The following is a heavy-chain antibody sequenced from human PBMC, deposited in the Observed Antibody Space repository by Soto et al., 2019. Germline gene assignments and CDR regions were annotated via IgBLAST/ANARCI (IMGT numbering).Heavy chain of an antibody. D-gene: IGHD4-17*01. Sequence: QVQLVQSGAEVKRPGASVKVSCKASGYTFTGYAFSWVRQAPGQGLEWMGWISAYSGHTVYSQKFQDRVTMTTDPSTTTTYLEVRSVGSDDTAVYYCASCSGDYSDDGLAMKDWGQGTLVTVST. V-gene: IGHV1-18*01. CDR2: ISAYSGHT. J-gene: IGHJ1*01. CDR3: ASCSGDYSDDGLAMKD. CDR1: GYTFTGYA.